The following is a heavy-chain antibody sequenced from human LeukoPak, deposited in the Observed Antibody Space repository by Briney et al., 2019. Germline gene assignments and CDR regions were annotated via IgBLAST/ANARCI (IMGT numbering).Heavy chain of an antibody. J-gene: IGHJ4*02. D-gene: IGHD6-13*01. Sequence: PGGSLRLSCAASGFTFSSYEMNWVRQAPGKGLEWISYISSSGSTIYYADSVKGRFTISRDNAKNSLYLQMNSLRAGDTAVYYCAREGSWYFDYWGQGTLATVSS. CDR1: GFTFSSYE. V-gene: IGHV3-48*03. CDR3: AREGSWYFDY. CDR2: ISSSGSTI.